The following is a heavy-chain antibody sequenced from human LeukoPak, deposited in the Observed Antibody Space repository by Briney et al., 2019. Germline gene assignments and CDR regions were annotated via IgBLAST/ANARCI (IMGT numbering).Heavy chain of an antibody. D-gene: IGHD6-19*01. Sequence: GGSLRLSCAASGFTFSSYAMSWVRQAPGKGLEWVSGITDSGGNTYYADSVKGRFTISRDNSNNMVYLQMNSLRAEDTAVYYCARARWPTRSGWNYFDYWGQGTLVTVSS. CDR3: ARARWPTRSGWNYFDY. CDR2: ITDSGGNT. CDR1: GFTFSSYA. J-gene: IGHJ4*02. V-gene: IGHV3-23*01.